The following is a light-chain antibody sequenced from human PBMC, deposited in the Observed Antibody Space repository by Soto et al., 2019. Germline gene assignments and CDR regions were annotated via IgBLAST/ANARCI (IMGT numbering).Light chain of an antibody. J-gene: IGKJ5*01. CDR2: GAS. CDR1: QSVSSTY. Sequence: EIVLTQSPGSLSLSPGERATLSCRASQSVSSTYLAWYQQRPGQAPRVLMFGASSRATGIPDRFSGSGSGTDFTLTISRLEPEDSAVYYCQQYASSSHTFGQGTRLEIK. CDR3: QQYASSSHT. V-gene: IGKV3-20*01.